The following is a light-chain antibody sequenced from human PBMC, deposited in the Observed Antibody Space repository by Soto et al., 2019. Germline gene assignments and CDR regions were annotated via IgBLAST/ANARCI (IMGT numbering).Light chain of an antibody. CDR1: SSDVGGYNY. CDR3: TSFTRSGTLV. CDR2: EVS. Sequence: QSALPQPASVSGSPGQSITISCTGTSSDVGGYNYVSWYQQFPGKAPKLMIYEVSNRPSGVSNRFSGSKSGNTASLTISGLQAEDEADYYCTSFTRSGTLVFGGGTKLTVL. J-gene: IGLJ2*01. V-gene: IGLV2-14*01.